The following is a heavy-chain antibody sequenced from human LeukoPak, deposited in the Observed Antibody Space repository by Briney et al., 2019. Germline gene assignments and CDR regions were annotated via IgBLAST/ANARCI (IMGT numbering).Heavy chain of an antibody. CDR3: QASRSITGTTDFDY. V-gene: IGHV3-23*01. CDR2: ISGSGGST. D-gene: IGHD1-7*01. J-gene: IGHJ4*02. Sequence: GGSLRLSXAASGFTFSSYAMSWVRQAPGKGLEWVSAISGSGGSTYYADSVKGRFTISRDNSKNTLYLQMNSLRAEDTAVYYCQASRSITGTTDFDYWGQGTLVTVSS. CDR1: GFTFSSYA.